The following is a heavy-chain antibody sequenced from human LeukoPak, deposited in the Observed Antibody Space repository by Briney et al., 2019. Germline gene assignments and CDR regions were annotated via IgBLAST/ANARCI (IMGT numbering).Heavy chain of an antibody. CDR1: GGSISSYY. CDR3: AITAIRRYFDY. D-gene: IGHD1-20*01. V-gene: IGHV4-59*01. J-gene: IGHJ4*02. CDR2: IYYSGST. Sequence: SETLSLTXTVSGGSISSYYWSWIRQPPGKGLEWIGYIYYSGSTNYNPSLKSRVTISVDTSKNQFSLKLSSVTAADTAVYYCAITAIRRYFDYWGQGTLVTVSS.